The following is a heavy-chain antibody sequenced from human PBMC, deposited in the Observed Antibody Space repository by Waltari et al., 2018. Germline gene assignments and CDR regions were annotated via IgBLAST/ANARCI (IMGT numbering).Heavy chain of an antibody. Sequence: QVQLQESGPGLVKPSETLSLTCAVSGYSISSGYYWGWIRQPPGKGLEWIGSIYHSGSTYYNPSLKSRVTISVDTSKNQFSLKLSSVTAADTAVYYCARAVRDYDWFDPWGQGTLVTVSS. CDR1: GYSISSGYY. J-gene: IGHJ5*02. CDR3: ARAVRDYDWFDP. CDR2: IYHSGST. V-gene: IGHV4-38-2*01. D-gene: IGHD4-17*01.